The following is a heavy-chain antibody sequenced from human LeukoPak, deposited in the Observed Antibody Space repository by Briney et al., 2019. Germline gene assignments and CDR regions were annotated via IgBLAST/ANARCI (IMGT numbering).Heavy chain of an antibody. CDR3: ANKQWSLTFDY. D-gene: IGHD6-19*01. CDR1: GFTFSYYW. Sequence: GGSLRLSRAASGFTFSYYWMSWVRQAPGKGLEWVANIKQDGSEEYYVDSVKGRFTISRDNAKNSLYLQMNSLRAEDTAVYYCANKQWSLTFDYWGQGTLVTVSS. V-gene: IGHV3-7*03. CDR2: IKQDGSEE. J-gene: IGHJ4*02.